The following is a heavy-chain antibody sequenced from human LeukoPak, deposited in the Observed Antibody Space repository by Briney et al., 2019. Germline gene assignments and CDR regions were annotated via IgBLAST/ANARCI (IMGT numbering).Heavy chain of an antibody. Sequence: ASETLSLTCAVSGGSISSGNWWSWVRQPPGKGLEWIGEIYHSGSTNYNPSLKSRVTISVDKSKNQFSLKLSSVTAADTAVYYCARYRGANGYYFDYWGQGTLVTVSS. CDR1: GGSISSGNW. V-gene: IGHV4-4*02. D-gene: IGHD3-10*01. J-gene: IGHJ4*02. CDR2: IYHSGST. CDR3: ARYRGANGYYFDY.